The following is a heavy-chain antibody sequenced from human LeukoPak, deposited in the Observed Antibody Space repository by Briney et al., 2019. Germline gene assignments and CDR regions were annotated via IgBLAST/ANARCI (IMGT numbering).Heavy chain of an antibody. J-gene: IGHJ4*02. CDR2: ISGSGGST. Sequence: GGSLRLSCAASGFTFSSYAMSWVRQAPGKGLEWVSAISGSGGSTYYADSVKGRFTISRDDAKNSLYLQMNSLRAEDMAVYYCARYSSPYYFDYWGQGTLVTVSS. V-gene: IGHV3-23*01. CDR1: GFTFSSYA. D-gene: IGHD2-15*01. CDR3: ARYSSPYYFDY.